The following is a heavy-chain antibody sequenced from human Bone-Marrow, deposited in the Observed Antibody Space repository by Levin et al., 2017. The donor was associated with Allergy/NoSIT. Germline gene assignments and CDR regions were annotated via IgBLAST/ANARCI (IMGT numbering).Heavy chain of an antibody. V-gene: IGHV4-59*01. J-gene: IGHJ4*02. CDR1: GGSIRSSY. CDR2: IYYSGST. Sequence: SQTLSLPCPVSGGSIRSSYWSWIRQPPGKGLEWIGYIYYSGSTNYNPSLKSRVTISVDTSKNQFSLKLSSVTAADTAVYYCARDAAAAGTFGFGYWGQGTLVTVSS. CDR3: ARDAAAAGTFGFGY. D-gene: IGHD6-13*01.